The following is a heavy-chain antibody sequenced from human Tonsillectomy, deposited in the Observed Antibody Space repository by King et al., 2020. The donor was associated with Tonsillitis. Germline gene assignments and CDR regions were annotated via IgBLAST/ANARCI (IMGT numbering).Heavy chain of an antibody. CDR2: IYSGGST. J-gene: IGHJ4*02. CDR1: GFTVSSNY. V-gene: IGHV3-53*01. Sequence: VQLVESGGGLIQPGGSLRLSCAASGFTVSSNYMSWVRQAPGKGLEGVSVIYSGGSTYYADSVKGRFTISRDNSKHTLYLQMNSLRAEDTAVYYCAGGERQKWLVRANPHSYYFDYWGQGTLVTVSS. D-gene: IGHD6-19*01. CDR3: AGGERQKWLVRANPHSYYFDY.